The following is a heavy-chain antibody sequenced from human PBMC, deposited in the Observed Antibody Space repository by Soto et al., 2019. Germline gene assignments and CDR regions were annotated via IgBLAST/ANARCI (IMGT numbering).Heavy chain of an antibody. D-gene: IGHD2-2*02. J-gene: IGHJ4*02. V-gene: IGHV3-7*01. CDR2: INPDGSEK. Sequence: EVQLVESGGDLVQPGGSLRLSCAASGFTFSRFWMTWVRQAPGKGLEWVANINPDGSEKYSVDSVKGRFTIYRDNVKNRWYLQINNLGAEDTAVYFWAWRYTRRPFFADYFDYWGQGALVSVDS. CDR1: GFTFSRFW. CDR3: AWRYTRRPFFADYFDY.